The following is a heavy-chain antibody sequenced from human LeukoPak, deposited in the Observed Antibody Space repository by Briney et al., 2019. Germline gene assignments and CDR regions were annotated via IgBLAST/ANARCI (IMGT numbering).Heavy chain of an antibody. V-gene: IGHV4-59*08. CDR2: IYYSGST. Sequence: SETLSLTCTVFGGSISSYYWSWIRQPPGKGLEWIGYIYYSGSTNYNPSLKSRVTISVDTSKNQFSLKLSSVTAANTAVYYCARHSPWDSSGYYLDYWGQGTLITVSS. J-gene: IGHJ4*02. CDR1: GGSISSYY. CDR3: ARHSPWDSSGYYLDY. D-gene: IGHD3-22*01.